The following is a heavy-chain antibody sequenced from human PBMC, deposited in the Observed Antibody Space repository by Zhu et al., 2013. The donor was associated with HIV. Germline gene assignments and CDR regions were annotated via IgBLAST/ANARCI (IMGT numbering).Heavy chain of an antibody. D-gene: IGHD2-2*01. CDR1: GGTFSSYA. V-gene: IGHV1-69*01. CDR2: IIPIFGTA. Sequence: QAQLVQSGAEVKKPGSSVKVSCKASGGTFSSYAISWVRQAPGQGLEWMGGIIPIFGTANYAQKFQGRVTITADESTSTAYMELSSLRSEDTAVYYCAREKVIVGGYQLLSTTRYNWFDPWGQGTLVTVSS. CDR3: AREKVIVGGYQLLSTTRYNWFDP. J-gene: IGHJ5*02.